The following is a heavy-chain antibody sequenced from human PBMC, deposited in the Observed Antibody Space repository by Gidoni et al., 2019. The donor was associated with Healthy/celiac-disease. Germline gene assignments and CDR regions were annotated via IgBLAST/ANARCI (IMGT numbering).Heavy chain of an antibody. J-gene: IGHJ6*02. CDR2: IYYSGST. D-gene: IGHD6-6*01. V-gene: IGHV4-39*01. CDR1: GGSISSSSYY. CDR3: ARRDSSSYYYYYGMDV. Sequence: QLQLQESGPGLVKPSETLSLPCTVPGGSISSSSYYWGWIRQPPGKGLEWIGSIYYSGSTYYNPSLKSRVTISVDTSKNQFSLKLSSVTAADTAVYYCARRDSSSYYYYYGMDVWGQGTTVTVSS.